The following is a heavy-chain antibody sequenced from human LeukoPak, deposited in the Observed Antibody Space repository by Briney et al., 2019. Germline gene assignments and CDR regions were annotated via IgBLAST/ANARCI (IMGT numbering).Heavy chain of an antibody. D-gene: IGHD3-9*01. CDR2: IYTSGST. CDR3: ARVVPDILTGYYPYWYFDL. J-gene: IGHJ2*01. CDR1: XXXXXSYY. V-gene: IGHV4-4*07. Sequence: SETLXXXCTXXXXXXXSYYWSWIRQPAGXGLEWIGRIYTSGSTNYNPSLKSRVTMSVDTSKNQFSLKLSSVTAADTAVYYCARVVPDILTGYYPYWYFDLWGRGTLVTVSS.